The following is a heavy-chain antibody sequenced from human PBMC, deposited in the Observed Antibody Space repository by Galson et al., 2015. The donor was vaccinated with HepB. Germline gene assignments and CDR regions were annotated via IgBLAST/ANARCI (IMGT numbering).Heavy chain of an antibody. J-gene: IGHJ4*02. D-gene: IGHD6-19*01. CDR3: ARSFIDYSSSLGY. CDR1: GYTFTTYA. Sequence: SVKVSCKASGYTFTTYAITWVRQAPGQGLEWMGWIRADNRNTDYARNFQGRVTMTTDTSTTTAYMELRSLGSDDTAVYYCARSFIDYSSSLGYWGQGTLVTVSS. CDR2: IRADNRNT. V-gene: IGHV1-18*04.